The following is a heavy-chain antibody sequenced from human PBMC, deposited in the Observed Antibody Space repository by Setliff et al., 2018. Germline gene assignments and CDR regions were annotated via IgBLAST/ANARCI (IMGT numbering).Heavy chain of an antibody. CDR1: TFTLGTYS. Sequence: ASTFTLGTYSMHWVRQAPGKGLAWVSSISPYSDYIYYADSVKGRFTISRDNAKNSLYLQMNSLGAEDTAVYFCARSPANGGHDAFDVWGQGTMVTVSS. J-gene: IGHJ3*01. V-gene: IGHV3-21*06. CDR3: ARSPANGGHDAFDV. CDR2: ISPYSDYI. D-gene: IGHD6-25*01.